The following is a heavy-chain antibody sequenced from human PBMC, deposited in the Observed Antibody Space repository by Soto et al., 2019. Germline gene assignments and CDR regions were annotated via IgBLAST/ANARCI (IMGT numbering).Heavy chain of an antibody. J-gene: IGHJ4*02. CDR3: ARDHPGTAVLFY. CDR1: GGSISSYY. CDR2: IYYSGST. D-gene: IGHD2-21*02. Sequence: QVQLQESGPGLVKPSETLSLTCTVSGGSISSYYWSWIRQPPGKGLEWIGYIYYSGSTNYNPSLKSRVTISVDTAKNQVSLKLSSVTAADTAVYYCARDHPGTAVLFYWGQGTLVTVSS. V-gene: IGHV4-59*01.